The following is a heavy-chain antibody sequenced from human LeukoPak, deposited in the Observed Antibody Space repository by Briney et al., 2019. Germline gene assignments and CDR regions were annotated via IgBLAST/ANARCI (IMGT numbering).Heavy chain of an antibody. V-gene: IGHV3-74*01. CDR3: AKDRTSGYYDSSGSAFDI. CDR2: INSDGSST. Sequence: AGGSLRLSCAASGFTFSSYWMHWVRQAPGKGLVWVSRINSDGSSTSYADSVKGRFTISRDNAKNTLYLQMNSLRAEDTALYYCAKDRTSGYYDSSGSAFDIWGQGTMVTVSS. CDR1: GFTFSSYW. J-gene: IGHJ3*02. D-gene: IGHD3-22*01.